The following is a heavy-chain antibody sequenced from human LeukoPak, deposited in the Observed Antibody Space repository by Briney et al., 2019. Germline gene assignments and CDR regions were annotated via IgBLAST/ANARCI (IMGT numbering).Heavy chain of an antibody. Sequence: KTSETLSLTCTVSGGSIGSYYWSWIRQPPGKGLEWIGYIYYSGSTNYSPSLKSRVTISIDASKNQFSLWLSSVTAADTAVYHCASARLGSGLEGAFDVWGQGTMVTVSS. D-gene: IGHD6-25*01. V-gene: IGHV4-59*01. CDR1: GGSIGSYY. CDR2: IYYSGST. J-gene: IGHJ3*01. CDR3: ASARLGSGLEGAFDV.